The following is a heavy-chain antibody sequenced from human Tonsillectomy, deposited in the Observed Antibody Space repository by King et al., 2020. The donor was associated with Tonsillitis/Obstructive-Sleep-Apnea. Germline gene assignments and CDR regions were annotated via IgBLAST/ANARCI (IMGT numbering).Heavy chain of an antibody. D-gene: IGHD3-3*01. CDR1: GGTFSSYA. V-gene: IGHV1-69*01. J-gene: IGHJ6*03. CDR2: IIPIFGTA. CDR3: ARMSDITIFGVVTIGDYYYYYMDV. Sequence: QLVQSGAEVKKPGSSVKVSCKASGGTFSSYAISWVRQAPGQGLEWMGGIIPIFGTANYAQKFQGRVTITADESTSTAYRELDSLRSDDTAVYYCARMSDITIFGVVTIGDYYYYYMDVWGKGTTVTVSS.